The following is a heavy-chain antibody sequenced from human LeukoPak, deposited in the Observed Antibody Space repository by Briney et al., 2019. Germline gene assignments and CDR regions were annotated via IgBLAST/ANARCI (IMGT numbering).Heavy chain of an antibody. V-gene: IGHV3-21*01. D-gene: IGHD3-10*01. CDR3: ARTRWVRENWFDP. Sequence: GRSLRLSCAASGFTFSSYSMNWVRQAPGKGLGWVSSISSSSSYIYYADSVKGRFTISRDNAKNSPYLQMDSLRAEDTAVYYCARTRWVRENWFDPWGQGTLVTVSS. CDR1: GFTFSSYS. CDR2: ISSSSSYI. J-gene: IGHJ5*02.